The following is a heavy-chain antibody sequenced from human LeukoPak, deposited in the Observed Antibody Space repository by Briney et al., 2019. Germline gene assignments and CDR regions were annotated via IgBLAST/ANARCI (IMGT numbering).Heavy chain of an antibody. CDR3: ARDPYGGIFDY. CDR2: INSDGSST. V-gene: IGHV3-74*01. CDR1: GFTFSSYW. D-gene: IGHD4-23*01. Sequence: GGSLRLSCAASGFTFSSYWMHWVRQAPGKGLVWVSRINSDGSSTSYADSVKGRFTISRDNAKNTLYLQMNSLRAEDTAVFYCARDPYGGIFDYWGQGTLVTVSS. J-gene: IGHJ4*02.